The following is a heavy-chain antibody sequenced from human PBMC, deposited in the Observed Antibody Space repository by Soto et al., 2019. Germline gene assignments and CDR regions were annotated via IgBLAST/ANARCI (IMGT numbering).Heavy chain of an antibody. J-gene: IGHJ4*02. CDR2: IYHSGIT. D-gene: IGHD2-2*01. Sequence: SETLSLTCTVSNDSVLTSIYYWAWIRQPPGKGLEWIATIYHSGITYYNPSLQSRVTISIDTSKNQFSLNLRSVTAADTAVYYCARNWNLALVPAAYVDAWGQGTLVTVS. CDR3: ARNWNLALVPAAYVDA. CDR1: NDSVLTSIYY. V-gene: IGHV4-39*01.